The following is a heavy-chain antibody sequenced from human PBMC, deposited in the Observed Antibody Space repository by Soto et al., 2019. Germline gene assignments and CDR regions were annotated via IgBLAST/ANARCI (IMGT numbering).Heavy chain of an antibody. J-gene: IGHJ6*02. Sequence: ASVKVSCKVSGYTLTELSMHWVRQAPGKGLEWMGGFDPEDGETIYAQKFQGRVTMTEDTSTDTAYMELSSLRSDDTAVYYCATNEALGYYYGMDVWGQGTTVTVSS. CDR3: ATNEALGYYYGMDV. V-gene: IGHV1-24*01. CDR2: FDPEDGET. CDR1: GYTLTELS. D-gene: IGHD3-10*01.